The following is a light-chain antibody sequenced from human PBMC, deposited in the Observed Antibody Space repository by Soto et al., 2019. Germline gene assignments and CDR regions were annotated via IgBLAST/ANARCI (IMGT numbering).Light chain of an antibody. J-gene: IGKJ5*01. Sequence: EIVLTQSPATLSVSPGERATLSCRASQSVSSNLAWYQQKPGQAPRLLIYGASTRATGIPDRFTGSDSGTEFILTIRSLQPEDFATYYCQQSFRSPITFGQGTRLE. CDR3: QQSFRSPIT. CDR1: QSVSSN. CDR2: GAS. V-gene: IGKV3-15*01.